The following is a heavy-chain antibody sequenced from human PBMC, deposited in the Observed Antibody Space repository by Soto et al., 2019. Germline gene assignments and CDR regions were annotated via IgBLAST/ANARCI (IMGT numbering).Heavy chain of an antibody. V-gene: IGHV3-23*01. Sequence: GGSLRLSCAASGFTFSSYAMSWVRQAPGKGLEWVSAISGSGGSTYYADSVKGRFTISRDNSKNTLYLQMNSLRAEDTDVYYCAKGNNWNYYFDYWGQGTLVTVSS. CDR1: GFTFSSYA. J-gene: IGHJ4*02. CDR2: ISGSGGST. D-gene: IGHD1-7*01. CDR3: AKGNNWNYYFDY.